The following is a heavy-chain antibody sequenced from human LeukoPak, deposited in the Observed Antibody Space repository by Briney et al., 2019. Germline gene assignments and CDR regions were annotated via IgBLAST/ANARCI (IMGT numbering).Heavy chain of an antibody. CDR3: ASMLLGGSGWYNY. Sequence: GGSLRLSCAASGLTFSNYNMNWVRQAPGKGLEWVSSISSSSSYIYYADSVKGRFTISRDNAKNSLFLQMNSLRAEDTAVYYCASMLLGGSGWYNYWGQGTLVTVSS. CDR1: GLTFSNYN. J-gene: IGHJ4*02. D-gene: IGHD6-19*01. CDR2: ISSSSSYI. V-gene: IGHV3-21*01.